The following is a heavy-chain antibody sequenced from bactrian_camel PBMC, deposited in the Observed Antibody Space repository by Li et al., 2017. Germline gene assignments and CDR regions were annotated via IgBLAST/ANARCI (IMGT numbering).Heavy chain of an antibody. Sequence: HVQLVESGGGLVQPGGSLRLSCAASGFTFSTYYMSWVRQAPGKGLEWVSSIYSDGSATYYADSVKGRFTISRDNAKNTVYLQMSSLKSEDTALYYCAKDLFTDYARWGQGTQVTVS. CDR3: AKDLFTDYAR. CDR2: IYSDGSAT. D-gene: IGHD4*01. J-gene: IGHJ4*01. CDR1: GFTFSTYY. V-gene: IGHV3-2*01.